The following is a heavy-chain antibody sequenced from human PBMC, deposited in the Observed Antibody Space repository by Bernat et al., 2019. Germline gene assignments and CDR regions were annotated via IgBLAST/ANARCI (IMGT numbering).Heavy chain of an antibody. CDR2: IYDSGST. V-gene: IGHV4-30-4*01. CDR1: GGSISSGDYY. D-gene: IGHD3-10*01. J-gene: IGHJ4*02. Sequence: QVQLQESGPGLVKPSQTLSLTCTVSGGSISSGDYYWNWIRQPPGEGLEWIGYIYDSGSTYYNPSLKSRLTISVDTSKNQFSLKLSSVTAADTAVYYCARAMTYYYGSGGPNSYCDYWGQGTLVTVSS. CDR3: ARAMTYYYGSGGPNSYCDY.